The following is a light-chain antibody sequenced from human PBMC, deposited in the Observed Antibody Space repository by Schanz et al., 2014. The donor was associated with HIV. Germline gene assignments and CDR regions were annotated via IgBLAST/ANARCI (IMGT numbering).Light chain of an antibody. J-gene: IGKJ4*01. V-gene: IGKV1-5*03. CDR1: ENIGKW. CDR2: QAS. Sequence: DIQMTQSPSTLSASVGDRVTITCRASENIGKWLTWYQQKPGKAPNLLIYQASILRGGVPSRFSGSGSGTEFTLTISSLRPDDFAVYYCQQYETFPITFGGGTKVEIK. CDR3: QQYETFPIT.